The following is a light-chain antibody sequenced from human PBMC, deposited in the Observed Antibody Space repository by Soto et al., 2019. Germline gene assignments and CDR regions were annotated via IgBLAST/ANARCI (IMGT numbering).Light chain of an antibody. J-gene: IGKJ4*01. Sequence: DIQMTQSPSTLSASVGDRVPLPCRSSQSISSWLAWYQQKPGKAPKLLIYDASSLESGVPSRFSGSGSGTEFTLTISSLQPDDFATYYCQQYNSYSPLTFGGGTKVDI. CDR2: DAS. CDR3: QQYNSYSPLT. V-gene: IGKV1-5*01. CDR1: QSISSW.